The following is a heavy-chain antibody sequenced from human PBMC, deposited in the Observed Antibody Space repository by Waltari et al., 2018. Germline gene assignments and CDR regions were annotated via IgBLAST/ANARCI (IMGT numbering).Heavy chain of an antibody. CDR3: AKEDSGWYSGNYYYGMDV. Sequence: QVQLVESGGGVVQPGRSLRLSCAASGFTFSSYGMHWVRQAPGQGLEWLAVISYDGSNKYYADSVKGRFTISRDNSKNTLYLQMNSLRAEDTAVYYCAKEDSGWYSGNYYYGMDVWGQGTTVTVSS. V-gene: IGHV3-30*18. D-gene: IGHD6-19*01. CDR1: GFTFSSYG. J-gene: IGHJ6*02. CDR2: ISYDGSNK.